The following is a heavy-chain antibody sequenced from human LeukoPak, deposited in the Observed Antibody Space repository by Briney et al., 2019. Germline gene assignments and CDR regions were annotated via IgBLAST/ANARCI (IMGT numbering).Heavy chain of an antibody. CDR2: IYPGDSDT. CDR3: ARHRGGSGWVLDY. V-gene: IGHV5-51*01. CDR1: GYSFTSYW. Sequence: GESLKISGKGSGYSFTSYWIAWVRQLPGKGLGWMGAIYPGDSDTRYSPSFQGQVTISADKSISTAYVQWNSLKASDTAMYYCARHRGGSGWVLDYWGQGTLVTVSS. D-gene: IGHD6-19*01. J-gene: IGHJ4*02.